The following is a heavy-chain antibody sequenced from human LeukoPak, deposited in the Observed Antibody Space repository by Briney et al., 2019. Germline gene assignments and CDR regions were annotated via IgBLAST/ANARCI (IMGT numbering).Heavy chain of an antibody. Sequence: GESLKISCKGSGYSFTSYWIGWVRQMPGKGLEWMGIIYPGDSDTRYNPSFQGQVTISADKSISTAYLQWSSLKASDTAMYYCASHKFAAAGTVGFDYWGQGTLVTVSS. D-gene: IGHD6-13*01. J-gene: IGHJ4*02. CDR3: ASHKFAAAGTVGFDY. CDR2: IYPGDSDT. V-gene: IGHV5-51*01. CDR1: GYSFTSYW.